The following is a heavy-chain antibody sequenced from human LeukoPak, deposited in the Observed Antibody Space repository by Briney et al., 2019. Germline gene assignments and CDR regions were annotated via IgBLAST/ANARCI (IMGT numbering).Heavy chain of an antibody. J-gene: IGHJ4*02. V-gene: IGHV4-38-2*01. CDR3: ASRSGSYYGPFAY. CDR1: GYSISSGYY. D-gene: IGHD1-26*01. Sequence: SETLSLTCAVSGYSISSGYYWGWIRQPPGKGLEWIGSVYHSGSTYYNPSLTSRVTISVDTSKNQFSLKLSSVTAAGTAVYYCASRSGSYYGPFAYWGQGTLVTVSS. CDR2: VYHSGST.